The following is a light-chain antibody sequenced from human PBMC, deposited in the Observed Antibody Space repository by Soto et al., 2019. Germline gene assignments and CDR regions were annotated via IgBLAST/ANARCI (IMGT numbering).Light chain of an antibody. V-gene: IGKV3-15*01. CDR3: QQRSNWLT. J-gene: IGKJ4*01. CDR2: GAS. CDR1: QSVSSN. Sequence: EIVMTQSPATLPVSPGERATLSCRASQSVSSNLAWYQQKPGQAPRFLIYGASTRATGIPARFSGSGSGTEFTLTISSLQSEDFAVYYCQQRSNWLTFGGGTKVDIK.